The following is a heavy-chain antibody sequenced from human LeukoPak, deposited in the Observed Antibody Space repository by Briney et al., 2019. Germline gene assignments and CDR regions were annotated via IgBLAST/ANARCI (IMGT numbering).Heavy chain of an antibody. D-gene: IGHD3-22*01. CDR2: ISSSSSYI. CDR3: ARERTSGYYYDSSGYYDY. V-gene: IGHV3-21*01. J-gene: IGHJ4*02. Sequence: PGGSLRLSCAASGFTFSSYSMNWVRQAPGKGLEWVSSISSSSSYIYYADSVKGRFTISRDNAKNSLYLQMNSLRAEDTAVYYCARERTSGYYYDSSGYYDYWGQGTLVTVSS. CDR1: GFTFSSYS.